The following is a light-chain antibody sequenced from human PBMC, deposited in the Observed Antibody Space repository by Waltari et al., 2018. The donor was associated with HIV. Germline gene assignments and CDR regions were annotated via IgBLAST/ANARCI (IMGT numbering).Light chain of an antibody. Sequence: QSALTQPPSASGSPGQSVTIPCTGTSSDVGGYNYVSWYQQTPGQAPNLMIYGVTKRPSGVPDRFSGSKSGNTASLTVSGLQAEDEADYFCCSYAGSNNYVIFGGGTKVTVL. J-gene: IGLJ2*01. CDR1: SSDVGGYNY. CDR2: GVT. CDR3: CSYAGSNNYVI. V-gene: IGLV2-8*01.